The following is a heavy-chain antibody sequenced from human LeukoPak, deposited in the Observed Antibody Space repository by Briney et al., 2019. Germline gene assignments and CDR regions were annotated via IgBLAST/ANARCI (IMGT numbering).Heavy chain of an antibody. CDR3: ARDHTTSSNWFDP. Sequence: SQTLSLTCTVSGGSISSGDYYWSWIRQHPGKGLEWIGYIYYSGSTYYNPSLKSRVTISVDTSKNQFSLKLSSVTAADTAVYYCARDHTTSSNWFDPWGQGTLVTVTS. J-gene: IGHJ5*02. D-gene: IGHD2-2*01. CDR2: IYYSGST. V-gene: IGHV4-31*03. CDR1: GGSISSGDYY.